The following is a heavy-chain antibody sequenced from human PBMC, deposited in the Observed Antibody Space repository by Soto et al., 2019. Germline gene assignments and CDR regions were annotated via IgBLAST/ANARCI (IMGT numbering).Heavy chain of an antibody. CDR2: VNPILSMS. D-gene: IGHD3-10*01. CDR3: ATSYGSGYRAFDY. V-gene: IGHV1-69*04. J-gene: IGHJ4*02. CDR1: GDTFSFYS. Sequence: QVQLVQSGAEVKRPGSSVKVSCKASGDTFSFYSINWVRQAPGLGLVWMGRVNPILSMSNYTQRFQGRVKMTADKSTSTAYMELSGLRSEDTAMYYCATSYGSGYRAFDYWGQGALVTVSS.